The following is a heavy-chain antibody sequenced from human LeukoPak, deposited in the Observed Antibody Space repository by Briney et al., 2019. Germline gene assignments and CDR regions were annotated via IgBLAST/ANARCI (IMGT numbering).Heavy chain of an antibody. V-gene: IGHV1-18*01. Sequence: ASVKVSCKASGYTFTSYGISWVRQALGQGLEWMGWISAYNGNTNYAQKLQGRVTMTTDTSTSTAYMELRSLRSDDTAVYYCARDSRPYDYVWGSYRYTFVPRKFDYWGQGTLVTVSS. CDR2: ISAYNGNT. CDR1: GYTFTSYG. CDR3: ARDSRPYDYVWGSYRYTFVPRKFDY. J-gene: IGHJ4*02. D-gene: IGHD3-16*02.